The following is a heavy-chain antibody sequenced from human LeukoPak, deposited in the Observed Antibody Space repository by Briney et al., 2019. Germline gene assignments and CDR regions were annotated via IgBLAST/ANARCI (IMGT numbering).Heavy chain of an antibody. J-gene: IGHJ3*02. CDR1: GLTFSRYA. CDR3: AKDPRQDAFDI. Sequence: GGSLRLSCAASGLTFSRYAMSWVRQAPGKGLEWVSAISGSGGSTHYADSVKGRFTISRDNSKNTLYLQMNSLRAEDTAVYYCAKDPRQDAFDIWGQGTMVTVSS. V-gene: IGHV3-23*01. CDR2: ISGSGGST.